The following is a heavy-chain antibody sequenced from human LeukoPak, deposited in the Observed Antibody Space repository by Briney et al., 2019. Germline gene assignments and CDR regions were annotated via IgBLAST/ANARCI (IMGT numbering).Heavy chain of an antibody. CDR2: INTNTGNP. D-gene: IGHD3-22*01. CDR3: ARGYYDSSGYYYLINYYGMDV. CDR1: GYTFTSYA. V-gene: IGHV7-4-1*02. Sequence: ASVKVSCKASGYTFTSYAMNWVRQAPGQGLEWVGWINTNTGNPTYAQGFTGRFVFSLDTSVSTAYLQISSLKAEDTAVYYCARGYYDSSGYYYLINYYGMDVWGQGTTVTVSS. J-gene: IGHJ6*02.